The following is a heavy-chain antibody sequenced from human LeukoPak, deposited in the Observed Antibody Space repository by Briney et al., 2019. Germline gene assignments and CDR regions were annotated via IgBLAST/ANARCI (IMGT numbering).Heavy chain of an antibody. V-gene: IGHV4-34*01. Sequence: SETLSLTCAVYGGSFSGYYWSWTRQPPGKGLEWIGEINHSGSTNYNPSLKSRVTISVDTSKNQFSLKLSSVTAADTAVYYCARRRGGSGSYYKAPVDYWGQGTLVTVSS. CDR1: GGSFSGYY. CDR3: ARRRGGSGSYYKAPVDY. CDR2: INHSGST. J-gene: IGHJ4*02. D-gene: IGHD3-10*01.